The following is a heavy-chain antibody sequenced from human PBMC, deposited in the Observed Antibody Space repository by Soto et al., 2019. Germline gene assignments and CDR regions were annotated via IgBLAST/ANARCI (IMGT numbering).Heavy chain of an antibody. CDR3: TRHYVGFSGGRGVLYYCDY. D-gene: IGHD2-15*01. CDR1: GFTFSGSA. Sequence: EVQLVESGGGLVQPGGSLKLSCAASGFTFSGSAMQWVRQPSGIALEWVGRIRSKANSYATAYAASVTGRFTIPRDDSKNTAYLQINSLKTEDTAVYYCTRHYVGFSGGRGVLYYCDYWGQGTLVTVSS. J-gene: IGHJ4*02. CDR2: IRSKANSYAT. V-gene: IGHV3-73*01.